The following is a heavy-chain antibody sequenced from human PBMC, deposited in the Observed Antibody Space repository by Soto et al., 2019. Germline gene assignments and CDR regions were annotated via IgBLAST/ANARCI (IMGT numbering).Heavy chain of an antibody. D-gene: IGHD2-8*01. CDR1: GFTFSTYS. CDR2: ISSSSSTI. J-gene: IGHJ4*02. CDR3: AREALGIWYDFDY. V-gene: IGHV3-48*02. Sequence: EVQLVESGGGLVQPGGSLRLSRAASGFTFSTYSMNWVRQAPGKGLEWVSYISSSSSTIYYADSVKGRFTISRDNAKNSLYLQMNSLRDEDTAVYYCAREALGIWYDFDYWGQGTLVTVSS.